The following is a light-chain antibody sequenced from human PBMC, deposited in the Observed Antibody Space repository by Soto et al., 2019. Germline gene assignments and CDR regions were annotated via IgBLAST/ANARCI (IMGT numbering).Light chain of an antibody. J-gene: IGLJ2*01. CDR1: GSSIGTNT. CDR2: VDN. CDR3: AAWDGSLNNVL. Sequence: QSVLTQPPSASGTLGQRVTISCSGSGSSIGTNTVNWYRQLPVTAPKLLIYVDNQRPSGVPYRFSGSKSGTSASLAISGLQSEDEADYYCAAWDGSLNNVLFGGGTKLTVL. V-gene: IGLV1-44*01.